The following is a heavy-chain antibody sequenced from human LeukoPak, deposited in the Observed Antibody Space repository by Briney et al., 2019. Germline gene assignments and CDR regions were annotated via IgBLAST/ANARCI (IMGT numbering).Heavy chain of an antibody. Sequence: GGSLRLSCTVSGFTITNNWMYWVRQAPGRGLVWVSRIKMDERSAVYADSVKGRFIISRDNAKDTVYLQMNSLRADDTAVYYCATVFKGSSLQDYWGQGTLVTVSS. V-gene: IGHV3-74*03. CDR3: ATVFKGSSLQDY. D-gene: IGHD3-10*01. CDR2: IKMDERSA. J-gene: IGHJ4*02. CDR1: GFTITNNW.